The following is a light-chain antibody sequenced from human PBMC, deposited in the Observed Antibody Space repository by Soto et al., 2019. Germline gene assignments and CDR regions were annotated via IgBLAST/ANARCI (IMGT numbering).Light chain of an antibody. J-gene: IGKJ3*01. V-gene: IGKV2-28*01. CDR3: MQALQTPFT. CDR1: QSLLHSNGYNY. CDR2: LGS. Sequence: DIVMTQSPLSLPVTPGEPASISCRSSQSLLHSNGYNYLNGYLQKPGHSPQLLIYLGSNRASGVPDRFSGSGSGTDFTLKISRVEAEDVGVYYCMQALQTPFTFGPGTKVDIK.